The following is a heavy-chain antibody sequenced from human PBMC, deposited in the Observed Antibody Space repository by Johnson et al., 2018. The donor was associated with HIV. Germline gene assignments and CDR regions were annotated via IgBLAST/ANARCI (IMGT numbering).Heavy chain of an antibody. CDR1: GFTFSSYA. D-gene: IGHD6-6*01. Sequence: VQLVESGGGVVQPGRSLRLSCAASGFTFSSYAMHWVRQAPGKGLEWVAVISYDGSNKYYADSVKGRFTISRDNSKNTLYLQMNSLRAEDTAVYYCARRGARIVRGGAFDFWGQGTMVTVSS. V-gene: IGHV3-30-3*01. J-gene: IGHJ3*01. CDR2: ISYDGSNK. CDR3: ARRGARIVRGGAFDF.